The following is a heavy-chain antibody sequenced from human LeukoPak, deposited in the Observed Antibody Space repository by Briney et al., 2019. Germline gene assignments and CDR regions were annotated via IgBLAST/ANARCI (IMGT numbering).Heavy chain of an antibody. CDR3: ARDPRGGSSGWYNYYGMDV. D-gene: IGHD6-19*01. J-gene: IGHJ6*02. CDR1: GGTFSSYA. CDR2: IIPIFGTA. V-gene: IGHV1-69*13. Sequence: ASVKVSCKASGGTFSSYAISWVRQAPGQGLEWTGGIIPIFGTANYAQKFQGRVTITADESTSTAYMELSSLRSEDTAVYYCARDPRGGSSGWYNYYGMDVWGQGTTVTVSS.